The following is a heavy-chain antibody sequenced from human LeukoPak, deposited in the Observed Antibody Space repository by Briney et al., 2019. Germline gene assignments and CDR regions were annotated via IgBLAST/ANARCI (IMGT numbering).Heavy chain of an antibody. V-gene: IGHV7-4-1*02. CDR1: GYTFTSYA. CDR2: INTNTGNP. D-gene: IGHD6-19*01. J-gene: IGHJ6*02. Sequence: ASVTVSFTASGYTFTSYAMNWVRQAPGQGLEWMGWINTNTGNPTYAQGFTGRFVFSLDTSVSTAYLQISSLKAEDTAVYYCASPGGKHSSGKYYYYYGMDVWGQGTTVTVSS. CDR3: ASPGGKHSSGKYYYYYGMDV.